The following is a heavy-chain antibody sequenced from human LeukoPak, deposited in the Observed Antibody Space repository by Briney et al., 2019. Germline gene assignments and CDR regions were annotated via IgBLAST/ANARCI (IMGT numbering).Heavy chain of an antibody. J-gene: IGHJ4*02. D-gene: IGHD4-17*01. Sequence: SETLSLTCTVSGGSISSSTYYWGWIRQPPGKGLEWLGNIYYSGRTYYNPSLKNRLTISVDTSRNQFSLNLRSVTAADTAVYYRARLKSSYGDYYFDYWGQGTLVTVSS. CDR1: GGSISSSTYY. CDR3: ARLKSSYGDYYFDY. V-gene: IGHV4-39*01. CDR2: IYYSGRT.